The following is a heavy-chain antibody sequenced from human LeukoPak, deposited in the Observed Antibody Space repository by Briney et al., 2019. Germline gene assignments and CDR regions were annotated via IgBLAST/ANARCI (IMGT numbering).Heavy chain of an antibody. V-gene: IGHV3-9*01. CDR3: AKEIRRWLQWGVFDY. CDR1: GFPLDDYA. D-gene: IGHD5-24*01. Sequence: GRSLGLSCAASGFPLDDYAMHWVREAPGKGLEGGTGLSWHGGSIGYAESVKGRFDISRQNAQNCLYLQVNSVRCEDAALFYCAKEIRRWLQWGVFDYWGQGTLVTVSS. J-gene: IGHJ4*02. CDR2: LSWHGGSI.